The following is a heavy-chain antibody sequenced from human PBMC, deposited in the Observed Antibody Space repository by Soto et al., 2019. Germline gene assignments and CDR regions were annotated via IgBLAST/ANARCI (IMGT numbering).Heavy chain of an antibody. CDR3: ARGRGYVYGSNFYGLDV. J-gene: IGHJ6*02. CDR1: RGSFSGFY. Sequence: SETVSLTCGVYRGSFSGFYWSWIRQSPGKGLEWIGEINHSGTTNYNPSFNNRVTISVDRSTNNFSLKMTSVTAADAAVYYCARGRGYVYGSNFYGLDVWGQGTTVTVSS. V-gene: IGHV4-34*01. D-gene: IGHD5-18*01. CDR2: INHSGTT.